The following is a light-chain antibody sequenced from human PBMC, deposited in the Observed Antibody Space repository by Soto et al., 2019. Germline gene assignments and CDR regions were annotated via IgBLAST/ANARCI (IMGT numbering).Light chain of an antibody. CDR1: HSISSW. J-gene: IGKJ1*01. CDR2: KAS. V-gene: IGKV1-5*03. Sequence: DIQMTQSPSTLSASVGDRVTITCRASHSISSWLAWYQQKTEKAPKLLIYKASSLDSGVPSRFSGGGSGTEFTLTISSLQPDDFATYYCRTYNRYSWTFGQGTKVELK. CDR3: RTYNRYSWT.